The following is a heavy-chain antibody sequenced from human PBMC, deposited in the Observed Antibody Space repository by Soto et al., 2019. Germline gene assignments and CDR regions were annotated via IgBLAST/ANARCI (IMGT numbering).Heavy chain of an antibody. CDR2: IGTAGDT. CDR3: ARGQEVGAHFFDS. Sequence: GGSLRLSCEASGFTFSGFDMHWVRQPTGKGLEWVSTIGTAGDTYYAVSVKGRFTISRDNAKNSLSLQMNSLRAGDTAVYFCARGQEVGAHFFDSWGQGTQVTSPQ. CDR1: GFTFSGFD. D-gene: IGHD2-15*01. V-gene: IGHV3-13*01. J-gene: IGHJ4*02.